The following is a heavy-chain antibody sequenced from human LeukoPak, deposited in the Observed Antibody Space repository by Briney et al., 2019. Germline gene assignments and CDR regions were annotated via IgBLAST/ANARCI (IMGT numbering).Heavy chain of an antibody. V-gene: IGHV1-18*01. Sequence: ASVKVSCKASGYTSTSYGISWVRQAPGQGLEWMGWISAYNGNTNYAQKLQGRVTMTTDTSTSTAYMELRSLRSDDTAVYYCARARYCSSTSCSPNADYWGQGTLVTVSS. D-gene: IGHD2-2*01. CDR1: GYTSTSYG. CDR3: ARARYCSSTSCSPNADY. CDR2: ISAYNGNT. J-gene: IGHJ4*02.